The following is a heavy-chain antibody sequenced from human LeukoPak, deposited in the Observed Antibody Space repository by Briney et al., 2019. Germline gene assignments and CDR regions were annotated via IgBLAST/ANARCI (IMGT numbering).Heavy chain of an antibody. Sequence: ASVKVSCKASGYTFTGYYMHWVRQAPGQGLEWMGWINPNSGGTNYAQKFQGRVTMTRDTSISTAYMELSRLRSGDTAVYYCARDCSGSCYLGYWGQGTLVTVSS. V-gene: IGHV1-2*02. CDR1: GYTFTGYY. J-gene: IGHJ4*02. CDR3: ARDCSGSCYLGY. D-gene: IGHD1-26*01. CDR2: INPNSGGT.